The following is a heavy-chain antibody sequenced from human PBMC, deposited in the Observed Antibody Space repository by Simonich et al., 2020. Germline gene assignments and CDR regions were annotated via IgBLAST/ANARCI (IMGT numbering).Heavy chain of an antibody. CDR3: ARDAAGDY. V-gene: IGHV3-21*01. D-gene: IGHD6-13*01. CDR2: ISSRSSYI. J-gene: IGHJ4*02. Sequence: EVQLVESGGGRVKPGGSLRLACAASGFTFSSYSMNEVRQAPGKGMGWVSFISSRSSYIYYADSVKGRFTISRDNAKNSLYRQMNSLRAEDTAVYYCARDAAGDYWGQGTLVTVSS. CDR1: GFTFSSYS.